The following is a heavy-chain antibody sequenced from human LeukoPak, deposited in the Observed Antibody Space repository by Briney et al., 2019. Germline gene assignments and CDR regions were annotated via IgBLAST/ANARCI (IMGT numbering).Heavy chain of an antibody. D-gene: IGHD3-10*01. CDR2: IYYSGST. Sequence: SETLSLTCTVSGGSVSSASYYWSWIRQPPGKGLEWIGYIYYSGSTNYNPSLKSRVTISVDTSKNQFSLKLSSVTAADTAVYYCARVGTYGSGSYLSWLDYWGQGTLVTVSS. CDR1: GGSVSSASYY. CDR3: ARVGTYGSGSYLSWLDY. V-gene: IGHV4-61*01. J-gene: IGHJ4*02.